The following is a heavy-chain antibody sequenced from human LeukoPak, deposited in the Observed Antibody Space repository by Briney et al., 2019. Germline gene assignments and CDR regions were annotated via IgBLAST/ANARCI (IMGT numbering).Heavy chain of an antibody. V-gene: IGHV3-23*01. D-gene: IGHD3-22*01. CDR1: GFTFSSYA. CDR3: AKSRGDSCYSGMDV. J-gene: IGHJ6*02. Sequence: GGSLRLSCAASGFTFSSYAMSWVRQAPGKGLEWVSAISGSGGSTYYADSVKGRFTISRDNSKNTLYLQVNSLRVEDTAVYYYAKSRGDSCYSGMDVWGQGTTVTVSS. CDR2: ISGSGGST.